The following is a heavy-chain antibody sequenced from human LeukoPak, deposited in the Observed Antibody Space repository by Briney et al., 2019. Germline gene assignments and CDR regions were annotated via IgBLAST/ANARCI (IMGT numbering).Heavy chain of an antibody. J-gene: IGHJ4*02. V-gene: IGHV3-23*01. CDR2: IGGNGGGT. CDR1: GFTFRTYA. D-gene: IGHD6-19*01. CDR3: AKGDRNSGWFD. Sequence: GGSLRLSCAASGFTFRTYAMSWVRQAPGKGLEWVSGIGGNGGGTYADSVKGRFTISRDNSKNTLFLQMNSLRVEDTAVYYCAKGDRNSGWFDWGQGTLVIVFS.